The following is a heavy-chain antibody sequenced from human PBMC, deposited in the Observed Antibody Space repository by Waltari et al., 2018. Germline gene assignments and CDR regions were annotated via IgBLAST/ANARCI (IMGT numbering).Heavy chain of an antibody. D-gene: IGHD3-3*01. J-gene: IGHJ5*01. CDR1: GLIFSSFA. V-gene: IGHV3-23*01. CDR3: AKDSHGYYRPFDF. Sequence: DVQLLESGGGLVQPGGSLRLSCASYGLIFSSFAMSWVRQAPVKGLELVSTISGSGSTPYYAASVKGRFTISRDNSKNTLYLQMHSLRAEDTAVYYCAKDSHGYYRPFDFWGQGTLVTVSS. CDR2: ISGSGSTP.